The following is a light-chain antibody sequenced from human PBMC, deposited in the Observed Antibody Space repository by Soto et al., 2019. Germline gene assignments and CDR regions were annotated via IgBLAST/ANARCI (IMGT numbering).Light chain of an antibody. Sequence: EIVLTQSPATLSLSPGERATLSCRASQSVSSFLAWYQQKPGQAPRPLMYDSSNRATGIPVRFSGSGSGTDFTLTISSLEPEDFAVYYCQQRSNWPWTFGQGTKVEIK. CDR2: DSS. CDR1: QSVSSF. CDR3: QQRSNWPWT. J-gene: IGKJ1*01. V-gene: IGKV3-11*01.